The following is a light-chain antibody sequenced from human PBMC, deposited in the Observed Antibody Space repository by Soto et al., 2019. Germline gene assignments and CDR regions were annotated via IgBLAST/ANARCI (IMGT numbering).Light chain of an antibody. J-gene: IGKJ2*03. CDR1: HDINNF. V-gene: IGKV1-27*01. Sequence: EIRLTQSPSSLSASVGDRVTIACRASHDINNFLACIQQRPGKVPELLMYASSSLKSGVASRFSGSGSGTDFTLIIDGLQPEDFANYFGQKYNSVAYSVGQGTKLEI. CDR2: ASS. CDR3: QKYNSVAYS.